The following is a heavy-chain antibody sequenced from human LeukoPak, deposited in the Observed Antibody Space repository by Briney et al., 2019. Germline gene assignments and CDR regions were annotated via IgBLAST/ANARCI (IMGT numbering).Heavy chain of an antibody. Sequence: GGSLRLSCAASGFTFSSYAMSWVRQAPGKGLEWVSAISGSDGSTYYADSVKGRFTISRDDSKNTLYLQMNSLRADDTAVYYCAKGGYYYDSSGYYGAAWFDPWGQGTLVTVSS. CDR2: ISGSDGST. J-gene: IGHJ5*02. CDR3: AKGGYYYDSSGYYGAAWFDP. V-gene: IGHV3-23*01. D-gene: IGHD3-22*01. CDR1: GFTFSSYA.